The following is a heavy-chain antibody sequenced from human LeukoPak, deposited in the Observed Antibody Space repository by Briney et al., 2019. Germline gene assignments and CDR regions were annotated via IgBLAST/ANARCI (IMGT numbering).Heavy chain of an antibody. D-gene: IGHD3-10*01. CDR1: GFTVSSNY. CDR2: ISSSGSTI. Sequence: GGSLRLSCAASGFTVSSNYMSWVRQAPGKGLEWVSYISSSGSTIYYADSVKGRFTISRDNAKNSLYLQMNSLRAEDTAVYYCARAGPSMVRGVPQFDPWGQGTLVTVSS. J-gene: IGHJ5*02. V-gene: IGHV3-11*04. CDR3: ARAGPSMVRGVPQFDP.